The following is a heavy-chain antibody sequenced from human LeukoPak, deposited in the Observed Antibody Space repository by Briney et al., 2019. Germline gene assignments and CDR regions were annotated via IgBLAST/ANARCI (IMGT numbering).Heavy chain of an antibody. Sequence: SGPTLVKPTQTLTLTCTFSGFSLSTRGVGVGWIRQPPGKALEWLALIYWDDDKRYSPSLKSRLTITKDTSKNQVVLTMTNMDPVDTATYYCAHALVTAYYYWFDPWGQGTLVTVSS. CDR2: IYWDDDK. J-gene: IGHJ5*02. CDR3: AHALVTAYYYWFDP. CDR1: GFSLSTRGVG. V-gene: IGHV2-5*02. D-gene: IGHD2/OR15-2a*01.